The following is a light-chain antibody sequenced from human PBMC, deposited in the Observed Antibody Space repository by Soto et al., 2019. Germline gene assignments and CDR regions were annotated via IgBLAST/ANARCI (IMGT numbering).Light chain of an antibody. CDR2: KAS. CDR1: QTISSW. V-gene: IGKV1-5*03. Sequence: DIQMTQSPSTLSVSVGDRVTITCRASQTISSWLAWYQQKPGKAPKLLIYKASTLKSGVPSRFSGSGSGTEFTLTISSLQPDDFATYYCQQYNSYSQWTFGQGTKVDIK. J-gene: IGKJ1*01. CDR3: QQYNSYSQWT.